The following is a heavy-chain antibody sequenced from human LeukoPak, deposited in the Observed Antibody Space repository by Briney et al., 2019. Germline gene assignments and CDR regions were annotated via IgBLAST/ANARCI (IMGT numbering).Heavy chain of an antibody. J-gene: IGHJ4*02. D-gene: IGHD3-9*01. CDR3: VFDPDY. Sequence: SETLSLTCAVSGGSISSSNWWSWVRQPPGKGLEWIGEIYHSGGTNYNPSLRSRVTMAVDKSKNQVSLNLNSVTAVDTAVYYCVFDPDYWGQGTLVTVSS. CDR1: GGSISSSNW. V-gene: IGHV4-4*02. CDR2: IYHSGGT.